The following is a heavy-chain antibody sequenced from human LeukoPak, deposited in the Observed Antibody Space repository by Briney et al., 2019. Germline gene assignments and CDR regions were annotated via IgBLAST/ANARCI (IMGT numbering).Heavy chain of an antibody. J-gene: IGHJ4*02. CDR2: IKEDGSEK. CDR1: GFTFSNYW. CDR3: ASGRLLGY. D-gene: IGHD2-15*01. V-gene: IGHV3-7*01. Sequence: GGSLSLSCAASGFTFSNYWMSWVRQAPGKGLEWVANIKEDGSEKYYVDSVKGRFTISRDNARNSLYLQMNSLRAEDTAVYYCASGRLLGYWGQGTLVTVSS.